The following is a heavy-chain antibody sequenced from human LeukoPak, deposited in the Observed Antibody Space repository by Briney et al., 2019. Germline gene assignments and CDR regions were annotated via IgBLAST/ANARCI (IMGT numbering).Heavy chain of an antibody. CDR3: ARDLDFWSGYYESNWFDP. Sequence: GASVKVSCKASGYTFTSYGISWVRQAPGQGLEWMGWISAYNGNTNYAQKLQGRVTMTTDTSTSTAYMELRSLRSDDTAVYYCARDLDFWSGYYESNWFDPWGQGTLVTVSS. V-gene: IGHV1-18*01. J-gene: IGHJ5*02. CDR1: GYTFTSYG. CDR2: ISAYNGNT. D-gene: IGHD3-3*01.